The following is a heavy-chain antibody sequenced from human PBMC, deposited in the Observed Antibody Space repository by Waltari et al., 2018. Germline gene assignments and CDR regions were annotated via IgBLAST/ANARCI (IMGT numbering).Heavy chain of an antibody. CDR3: ARAMGRAAAATSVGY. J-gene: IGHJ4*02. Sequence: EVQLVESGGGLVKPGGSLRLSCAASGFTFSSYSMNWVRQAPGKGLEWVSSISSSSSYIDYADAVKGRFTISRDNAKNSLYLQMNSLRAEDTAVYYCARAMGRAAAATSVGYWGQGTLVTVSS. D-gene: IGHD6-13*01. CDR2: ISSSSSYI. V-gene: IGHV3-21*01. CDR1: GFTFSSYS.